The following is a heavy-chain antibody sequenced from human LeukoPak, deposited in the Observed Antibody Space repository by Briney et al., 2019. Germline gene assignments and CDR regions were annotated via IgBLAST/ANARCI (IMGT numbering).Heavy chain of an antibody. Sequence: PGGSLRLSCAASGISFSTSGMHWVRQAPGKGLEWVAMIWSDGGSKYYADSVKGRFTISRDNSKNTLYLQMNSLRAEDTAVYYCARDAVRYYYDSSGAFDIWGQGTMVTVSS. CDR3: ARDAVRYYYDSSGAFDI. J-gene: IGHJ3*02. CDR2: IWSDGGSK. V-gene: IGHV3-33*01. CDR1: GISFSTSG. D-gene: IGHD3-22*01.